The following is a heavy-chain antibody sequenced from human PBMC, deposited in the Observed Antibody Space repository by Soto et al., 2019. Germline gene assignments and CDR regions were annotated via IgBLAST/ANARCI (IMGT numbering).Heavy chain of an antibody. D-gene: IGHD6-19*01. CDR1: GGTFSSYA. CDR2: IIPIFGTA. Sequence: SVKVSCKASGGTFSSYAISWVRQAPGQGLEWMGGIIPIFGTANYAQKFQGRVTITADESTSTAYMELSSLRSEDTAVYYCARAGEWLVDYYYYGMDVWGQGTTVTVSS. J-gene: IGHJ6*02. CDR3: ARAGEWLVDYYYYGMDV. V-gene: IGHV1-69*13.